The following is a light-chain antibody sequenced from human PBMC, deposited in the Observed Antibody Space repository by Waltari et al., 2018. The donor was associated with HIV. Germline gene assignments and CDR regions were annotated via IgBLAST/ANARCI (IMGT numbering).Light chain of an antibody. CDR2: DAS. CDR1: QGISSA. J-gene: IGKJ1*01. CDR3: QQFYTYPWT. Sequence: AIQLTQSPSSLSASVGDRVTITCRASQGISSAVAWYQQKPGKAPNLLIFDASTLESGVSSIFRARGSGTVFTLTISGLQPEDFATYYCQQFYTYPWTFGQGTTVEFK. V-gene: IGKV1-13*02.